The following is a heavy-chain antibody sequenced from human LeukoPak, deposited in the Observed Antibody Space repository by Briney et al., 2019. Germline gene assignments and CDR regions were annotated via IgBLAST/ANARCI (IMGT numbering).Heavy chain of an antibody. J-gene: IGHJ5*02. CDR3: ARGPVENIVVVVAATPWFDP. Sequence: SETLSLTCTVSGGSISSSSYYWGWIRQPPGKGLEWIGSIYYSGSTYYNPSLKTRVTISVDTSKIQFSLKLGSVTAADTAVYYCARGPVENIVVVVAATPWFDPWGQGTLVTVSS. V-gene: IGHV4-39*01. D-gene: IGHD2-15*01. CDR1: GGSISSSSYY. CDR2: IYYSGST.